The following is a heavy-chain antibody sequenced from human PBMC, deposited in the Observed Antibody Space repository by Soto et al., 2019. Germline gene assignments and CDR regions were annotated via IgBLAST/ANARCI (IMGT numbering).Heavy chain of an antibody. D-gene: IGHD6-13*01. CDR1: GGSFSGYY. Sequence: SETLSLTCAVYGGSFSGYYWSWIRQPPGKGXXWXXEIXXXXSXXXNPSLKSRVTISVDTSKNQFSLKLSSVTAADTAVYYCARLAAADHFWGQGTLVTVSS. V-gene: IGHV4-34*01. CDR2: IXXXXSX. CDR3: ARLAAADHF. J-gene: IGHJ4*02.